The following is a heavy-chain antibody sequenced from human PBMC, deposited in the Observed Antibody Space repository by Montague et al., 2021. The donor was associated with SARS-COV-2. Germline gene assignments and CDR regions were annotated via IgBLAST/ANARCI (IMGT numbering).Heavy chain of an antibody. V-gene: IGHV3-23*01. D-gene: IGHD6-13*01. CDR2: ISGSGGRT. CDR1: GFTFSKFA. Sequence: ALRLSCAASGFTFSKFAMSWVRQAPGKGLEWVSAISGSGGRTYYADSVKGRFTLSRDNSKNTLYLQMNSLRAEDTAVYYCAKAALGSSSYFDYWGQGTLVTVSS. CDR3: AKAALGSSSYFDY. J-gene: IGHJ4*02.